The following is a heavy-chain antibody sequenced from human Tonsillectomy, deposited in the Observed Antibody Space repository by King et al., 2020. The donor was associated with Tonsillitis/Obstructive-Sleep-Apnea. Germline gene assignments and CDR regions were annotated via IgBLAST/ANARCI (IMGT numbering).Heavy chain of an antibody. D-gene: IGHD4-17*01. CDR1: GFTFTSSA. Sequence: QLVQSGPEVKKPGTSVKVSCMASGFTFTSSAVQWVRQARGQRLEWIGWIVVGSGNTNYAQKFQERVTITRDMSTSTAYMELTSLRSEDTAVYYCAAELGAYGDYRLLEHWGQGTLVTVSS. CDR2: IVVGSGNT. J-gene: IGHJ1*01. CDR3: AAELGAYGDYRLLEH. V-gene: IGHV1-58*01.